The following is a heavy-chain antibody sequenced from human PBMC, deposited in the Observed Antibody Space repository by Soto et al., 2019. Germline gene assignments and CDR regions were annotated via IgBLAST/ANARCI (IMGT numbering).Heavy chain of an antibody. V-gene: IGHV1-18*01. CDR3: ARDKPFISSPDFDY. D-gene: IGHD6-6*01. CDR2: ISAYNGNT. Sequence: ASVKVSCKASGYTFTSYGISWVRQAPGQGLEWMGWISAYNGNTNYAQKLQGRVTMTTDTSTSTAYMELRSLRSDDTAVYYCARDKPFISSPDFDYLGQGTLFTVSS. J-gene: IGHJ4*01. CDR1: GYTFTSYG.